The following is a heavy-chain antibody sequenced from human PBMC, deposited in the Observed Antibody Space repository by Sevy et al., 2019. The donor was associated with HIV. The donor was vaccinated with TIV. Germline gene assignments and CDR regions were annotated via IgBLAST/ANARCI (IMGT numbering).Heavy chain of an antibody. Sequence: GGYLRLSCAASGFTFSSYSMNWVRQAPGKGLEWVSSISSSSSYIYYADSVKGRFTISRDNAKNSLYLQMNSLRAEDTAVYYCARGDSPPYDSSGYHLAPYYFDYWGQGTLVTVSS. CDR3: ARGDSPPYDSSGYHLAPYYFDY. J-gene: IGHJ4*02. D-gene: IGHD3-22*01. V-gene: IGHV3-21*01. CDR2: ISSSSSYI. CDR1: GFTFSSYS.